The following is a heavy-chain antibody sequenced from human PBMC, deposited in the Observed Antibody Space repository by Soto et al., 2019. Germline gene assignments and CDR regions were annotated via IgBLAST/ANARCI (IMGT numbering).Heavy chain of an antibody. Sequence: PGESLKISCQGSGFSLSSYWINWVRQMPEKGLEWMGKIDPSDSRTTYSPSFQGHVTISVDKSISTAYLQWSSVKASDTAMYYCARVGHDYSNSGMDVWGQGTTVTVSS. V-gene: IGHV5-10-1*01. CDR2: IDPSDSRT. CDR1: GFSLSSYW. D-gene: IGHD4-4*01. J-gene: IGHJ6*02. CDR3: ARVGHDYSNSGMDV.